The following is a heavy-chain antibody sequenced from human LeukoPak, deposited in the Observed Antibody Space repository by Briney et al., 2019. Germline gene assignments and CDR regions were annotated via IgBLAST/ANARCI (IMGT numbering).Heavy chain of an antibody. J-gene: IGHJ3*02. CDR3: AKVRSSYQYYYDSSGYYPDAFDT. Sequence: GGSLRLSCAASGCTFSSYGMHWVRQAPGKGLEWVAVISYDGSIKYYADSVKGRFTISRDNSKNTLYLQMNSLRAEDTAVYYCAKVRSSYQYYYDSSGYYPDAFDTWGQGTMVTVSS. D-gene: IGHD3-22*01. CDR1: GCTFSSYG. CDR2: ISYDGSIK. V-gene: IGHV3-30*18.